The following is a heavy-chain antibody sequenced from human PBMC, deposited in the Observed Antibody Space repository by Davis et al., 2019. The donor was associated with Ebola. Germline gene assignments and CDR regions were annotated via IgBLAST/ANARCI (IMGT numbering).Heavy chain of an antibody. Sequence: ASVKVSCKASGYSFTHYSFSWVRQAPGQGLEWMGWVSGNNGKTDYAQKFQGRVTMTTDTSTSTAYMELRSLTSDDTAVYYCARGIGVAVPGVMKDAFDIWGQGTVVTVSS. CDR1: GYSFTHYS. CDR3: ARGIGVAVPGVMKDAFDI. V-gene: IGHV1-18*01. J-gene: IGHJ3*02. CDR2: VSGNNGKT. D-gene: IGHD2-2*01.